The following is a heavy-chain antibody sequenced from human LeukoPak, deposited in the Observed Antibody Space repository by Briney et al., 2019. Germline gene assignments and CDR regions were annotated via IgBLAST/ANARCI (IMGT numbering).Heavy chain of an antibody. J-gene: IGHJ3*02. CDR3: AIREGLRYFDWLGTMGAFDI. CDR2: INPSGGST. D-gene: IGHD3-9*01. Sequence: ASVKVSCKASGYTFTSYYMHWVRQAPGRGLEWMGIINPSGGSTSYAQKFQGRVTMTRDTSTSTVYMELSSLRSEDTAVYYCAIREGLRYFDWLGTMGAFDIWGQGTMVTVSS. CDR1: GYTFTSYY. V-gene: IGHV1-46*01.